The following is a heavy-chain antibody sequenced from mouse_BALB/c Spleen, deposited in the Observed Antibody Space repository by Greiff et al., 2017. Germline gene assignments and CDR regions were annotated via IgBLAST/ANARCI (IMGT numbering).Heavy chain of an antibody. CDR2: INPNNGGT. CDR3: ARGNSCDY. V-gene: IGHV1-14*01. CDR1: GYTFTSYV. Sequence: VQLQQSGPELVKPGASVKMSCKASGYTFTSYVMHWVKQKPGQGLEWIGYINPNNGGTIYNQKFKGKATLTVDKSSSTAYMELRSLTSEDTAVYYCARGNSCDYWGQGTTLTVSS. J-gene: IGHJ2*01.